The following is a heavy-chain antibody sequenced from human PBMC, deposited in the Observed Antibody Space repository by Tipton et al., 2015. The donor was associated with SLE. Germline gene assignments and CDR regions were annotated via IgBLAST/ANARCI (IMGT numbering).Heavy chain of an antibody. D-gene: IGHD3-9*01. CDR2: IREDGSEN. V-gene: IGHV3-7*04. CDR1: GFTFSNNW. Sequence: AVSGFTFSNNWMAWVRQAPGKGLEWVAHIREDGSENFYVDSVRGRFAISRDNAQNSLYLHMNSLRAEDTAVYYCVTEGLDVNRMTGPPADWGQGTQVTVSS. J-gene: IGHJ4*01. CDR3: VTEGLDVNRMTGPPAD.